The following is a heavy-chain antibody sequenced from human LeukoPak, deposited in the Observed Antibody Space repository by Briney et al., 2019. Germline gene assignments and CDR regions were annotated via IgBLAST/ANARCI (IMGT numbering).Heavy chain of an antibody. V-gene: IGHV1-18*01. Sequence: ASVKVSCKASGYTFTSYGISWARQAPGQGLEWMGWISAYNGNTNYAQKLQGRVTMTTDTSTSTAYMELRSLRSDDTAVYYCARDHYDSSGYLRGTDAFDIWGQGTMVTVSS. CDR2: ISAYNGNT. J-gene: IGHJ3*02. CDR3: ARDHYDSSGYLRGTDAFDI. D-gene: IGHD3-22*01. CDR1: GYTFTSYG.